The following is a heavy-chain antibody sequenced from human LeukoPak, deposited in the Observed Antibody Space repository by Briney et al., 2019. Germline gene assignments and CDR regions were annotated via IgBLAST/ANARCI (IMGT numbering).Heavy chain of an antibody. V-gene: IGHV3-74*01. CDR3: ICDSVGRSGGDH. CDR2: INGDGSKT. D-gene: IGHD5/OR15-5a*01. Sequence: GGSLRLSCAASGFNFRNYWMHWVRQDPGKGLLWVSRINGDGSKTTYADSVKGRFTISRDNVKNMVYLHMNSLRVDDAGVYYCICDSVGRSGGDHWGQGTPVTVS. CDR1: GFNFRNYW. J-gene: IGHJ4*02.